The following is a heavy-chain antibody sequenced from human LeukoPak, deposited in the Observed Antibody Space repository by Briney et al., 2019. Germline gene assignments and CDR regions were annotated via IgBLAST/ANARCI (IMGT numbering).Heavy chain of an antibody. CDR2: ISYDGSNK. D-gene: IGHD6-13*01. CDR3: ARGVSYSSSWYYFDY. J-gene: IGHJ4*02. V-gene: IGHV3-30-3*01. CDR1: GLTSSSYA. Sequence: VGSLRLSCAASGLTSSSYAIHWVRQAPGEGLGWVAVISYDGSNKYYADSVKGRFTISRDNSKNTLYLQMNSLRAEDTAVYYCARGVSYSSSWYYFDYWGQGTLVTVSS.